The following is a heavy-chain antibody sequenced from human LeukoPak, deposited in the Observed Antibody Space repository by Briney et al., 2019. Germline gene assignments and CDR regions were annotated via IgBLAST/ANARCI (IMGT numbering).Heavy chain of an antibody. CDR2: IYYDGRT. CDR1: GGSISYYY. V-gene: IGHV4-59*01. Sequence: PSETLSLTCTVSGGSISYYYWTWIRQPPGKGLEWIGYIYYDGRTNYNPSLKSRVTISVDTSKNQVSLNLNSVSAADTAVYYCARASKDLYGGIVSNYWGQGTLVTVS. J-gene: IGHJ4*02. D-gene: IGHD4-23*01. CDR3: ARASKDLYGGIVSNY.